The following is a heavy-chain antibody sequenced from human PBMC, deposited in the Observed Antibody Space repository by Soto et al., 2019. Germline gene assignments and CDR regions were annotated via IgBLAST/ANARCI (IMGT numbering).Heavy chain of an antibody. CDR2: IWYDGSNK. CDR3: AGGGDVVVVAATPFDY. J-gene: IGHJ4*02. V-gene: IGHV3-33*01. CDR1: GFTFSSYG. Sequence: QVQLVESGGGVVQPGRSLRLSCAASGFTFSSYGMHWVRQAPGKGLEWVAVIWYDGSNKYYADSVKGRFTISRDNSKNTLYRQRNSLRAEATVVYYGAGGGDVVVVAATPFDYWGQGTLVTVSS. D-gene: IGHD2-15*01.